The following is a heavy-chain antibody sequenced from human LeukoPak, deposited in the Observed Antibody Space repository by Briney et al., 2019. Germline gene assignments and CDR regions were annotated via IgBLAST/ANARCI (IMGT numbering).Heavy chain of an antibody. J-gene: IGHJ3*02. CDR2: INQDGSVK. CDR1: GFTFSSHW. CDR3: AREGDYTWSFLI. V-gene: IGHV3-7*01. Sequence: GGSLRLSCAAPGFTFSSHWMSWIRQAPGKGLEWVANINQDGSVKYYVDSVKGRFTTSRDNAKNALYLQINSLRAEDSAVYYCAREGDYTWSFLIWGQGTMVTVSS. D-gene: IGHD1-26*01.